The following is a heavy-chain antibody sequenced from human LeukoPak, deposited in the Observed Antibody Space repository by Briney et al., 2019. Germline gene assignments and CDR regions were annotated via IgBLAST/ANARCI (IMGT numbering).Heavy chain of an antibody. CDR3: ASGLRWFDY. CDR2: LYSGGAT. J-gene: IGHJ4*02. CDR1: GFTVSSKY. Sequence: PGGSLRLSCAASGFTVSSKYMSWVRQAPGKGLEWVSVLYSGGATYYADSVKGRFTISRDNSKNALYLQMNSLRAEDTAVYYCASGLRWFDYWGQGTLVTVSS. D-gene: IGHD4-23*01. V-gene: IGHV3-53*01.